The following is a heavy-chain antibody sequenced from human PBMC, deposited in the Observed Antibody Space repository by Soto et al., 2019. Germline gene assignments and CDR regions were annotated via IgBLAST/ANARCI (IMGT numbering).Heavy chain of an antibody. V-gene: IGHV4-31*03. CDR1: GGSISSGNYY. J-gene: IGHJ4*02. D-gene: IGHD4-17*01. CDR2: IYDSGST. CDR3: ARYGDPSFDY. Sequence: PSETLSLTCTVSGGSISSGNYYWSWIRQHPGKGLEWIGYIYDSGSTYYNPSLKSRVTISVDTSKNQFSLKLSSVIAADTAVYYCARYGDPSFDYWGQGTPVTVSS.